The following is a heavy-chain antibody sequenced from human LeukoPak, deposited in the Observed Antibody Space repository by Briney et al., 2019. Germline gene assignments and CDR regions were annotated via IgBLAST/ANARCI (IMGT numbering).Heavy chain of an antibody. CDR1: GFTFSKYW. D-gene: IGHD1-7*01. CDR3: ARDRGYNWNYGGAFDI. V-gene: IGHV3-7*01. Sequence: PGGSLRLSCAASGFTFSKYWMSWVRQAPGKGLEWVANIKQDGSEKYYVDSVKGRFTISRDNAKNSLYLQMNSLRAEDTAVYYCARDRGYNWNYGGAFDIWGQGTMVTVSS. J-gene: IGHJ3*02. CDR2: IKQDGSEK.